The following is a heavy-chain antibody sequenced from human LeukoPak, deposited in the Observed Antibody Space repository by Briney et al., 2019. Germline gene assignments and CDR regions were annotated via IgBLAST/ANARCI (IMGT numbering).Heavy chain of an antibody. D-gene: IGHD6-19*01. CDR2: IYTSGST. J-gene: IGHJ4*02. CDR3: ARSLSSGWFPFDY. CDR1: GGSISSGSYY. Sequence: SETLSLTCTVSGGSISSGSYYWSWIRQPAGKGLEWIGHIYTSGSTNYNPSLKSRVTMSVDTSKNQFSRKQNSVTAADTAVYYCARSLSSGWFPFDYWGQGTLVTVSS. V-gene: IGHV4-61*09.